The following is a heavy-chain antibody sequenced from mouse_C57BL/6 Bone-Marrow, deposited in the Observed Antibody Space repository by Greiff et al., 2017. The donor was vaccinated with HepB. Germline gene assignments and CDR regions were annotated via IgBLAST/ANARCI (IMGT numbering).Heavy chain of an antibody. D-gene: IGHD1-1*01. J-gene: IGHJ3*01. CDR3: ARRYYGSSRFAY. V-gene: IGHV1-53*01. Sequence: QVQLQQPGTDLVKPGASVKLSCKASVSTFTSYWMHCVNQRPGQCLEWLGPINPRNCGTTYNEQFNSKSTLTVDKSSTTAYMQLISLTSEDSAVYYYARRYYGSSRFAYWGQGTLVTVSA. CDR2: INPRNCGT. CDR1: VSTFTSYW.